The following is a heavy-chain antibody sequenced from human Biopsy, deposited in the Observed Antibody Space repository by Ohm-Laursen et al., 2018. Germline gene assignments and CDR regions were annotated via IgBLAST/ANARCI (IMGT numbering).Heavy chain of an antibody. J-gene: IGHJ6*02. CDR3: ARVAGGYAYYYGMDV. Sequence: TLSLTCAVSGYSVTNDYYWGWIRQPPGKGLEWIGNIYYDGITYYNQSLKSRVAMSVDTSKNQFSLRLTSVTAADTAVYYCARVAGGYAYYYGMDVWGQGTTVIVSS. CDR2: IYYDGIT. V-gene: IGHV4-38-2*01. D-gene: IGHD5-12*01. CDR1: GYSVTNDYY.